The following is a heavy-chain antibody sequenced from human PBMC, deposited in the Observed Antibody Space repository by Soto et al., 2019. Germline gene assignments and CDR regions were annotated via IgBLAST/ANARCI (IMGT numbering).Heavy chain of an antibody. CDR1: GFTCRSYD. CDR3: AKATATGGGAFDI. V-gene: IGHV3-23*01. Sequence: GGSLRLSCAASGFTCRSYDMSWVRQAPGKGLEWVSTILVGGSTHYPDSVKGRFTISGDNSKNTVFLQMNSLTAGDTAVYYCAKATATGGGAFDICGQGTMVTVSS. CDR2: ILVGGST. D-gene: IGHD2-8*02. J-gene: IGHJ3*02.